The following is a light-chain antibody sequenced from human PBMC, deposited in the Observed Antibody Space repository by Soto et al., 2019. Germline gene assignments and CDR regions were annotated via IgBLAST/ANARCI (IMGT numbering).Light chain of an antibody. CDR1: SSNIGSNT. CDR3: AAWDDSLNGYV. CDR2: SNN. V-gene: IGLV1-44*01. Sequence: QSVLTQPPSASGTPGQRGTISCSGSSSNIGSNTVSWYQQLPGTAPKLLIYSNNPRPSGVPDRFSGSKSGTSASLAISGLQSEDEADYYCAAWDDSLNGYVFGTGTKVTVL. J-gene: IGLJ1*01.